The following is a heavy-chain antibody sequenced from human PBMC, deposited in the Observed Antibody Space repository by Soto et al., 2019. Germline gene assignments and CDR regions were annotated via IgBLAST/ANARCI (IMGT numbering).Heavy chain of an antibody. Sequence: GGSLRLSCVAPGVIFSGYGMHWVRQAPGKGLEWVAVIRFDGSNIYYADSVKGRFTISRDNSKNTLYLQMNSLRAEDTAVYYCARFRTIYGVDYWGQGTLVTVAS. CDR2: IRFDGSNI. D-gene: IGHD4-17*01. CDR1: GVIFSGYG. J-gene: IGHJ4*02. CDR3: ARFRTIYGVDY. V-gene: IGHV3-33*01.